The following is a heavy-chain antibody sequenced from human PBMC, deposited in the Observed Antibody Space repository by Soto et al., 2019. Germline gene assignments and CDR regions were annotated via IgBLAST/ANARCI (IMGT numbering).Heavy chain of an antibody. J-gene: IGHJ5*02. V-gene: IGHV3-7*03. CDR1: GFTFSSYW. Sequence: PGGSLRLSCAASGFTFSSYWMSWVRQAPGKGLEWVANIKQDGSEKYYVDSVKGRFTISRDNAKNSLYLQMNSLRAEDTAVYYCARVKGPTITIFGVVRASRFDPWGQGTLVTVSS. CDR3: ARVKGPTITIFGVVRASRFDP. CDR2: IKQDGSEK. D-gene: IGHD3-3*01.